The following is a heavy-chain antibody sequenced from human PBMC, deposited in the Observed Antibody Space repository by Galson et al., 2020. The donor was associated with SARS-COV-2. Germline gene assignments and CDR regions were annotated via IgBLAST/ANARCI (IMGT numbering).Heavy chain of an antibody. CDR2: IYYSGST. V-gene: IGHV4-31*03. J-gene: IGHJ3*02. CDR1: GGSISSGGYY. Sequence: SETLSLTCTVSGGSISSGGYYWSWIRQHPGKGLEWIGYIYYSGSTYYNPSLKSRVTISVDTSKNQFSLKLSSVTAADTAVYYCARDRDVEGGAFDIWGQGTMVTVSS. CDR3: ARDRDVEGGAFDI. D-gene: IGHD3-10*02.